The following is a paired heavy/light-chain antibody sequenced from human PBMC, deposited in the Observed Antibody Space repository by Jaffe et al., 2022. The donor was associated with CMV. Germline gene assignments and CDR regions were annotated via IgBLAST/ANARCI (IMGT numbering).Light chain of an antibody. V-gene: IGLV1-40*01. Sequence: QSVLTQPPSVSGAPGQRVTISCTGSSSNIGAGFDVHWYQQLPGTAPKLLIYNNNNRPSGVPDRFSASKSGTSASLAITGLQAEDEADYYCQSYDSNLNARFGGGTKLTVL. CDR1: SSNIGAGFD. CDR2: NNN. J-gene: IGLJ2*01. CDR3: QSYDSNLNAR.
Heavy chain of an antibody. Sequence: EVQLVQSRAEVKKPGESLKISCKGSGYRFTNYWIGWVRQMPGKGLEWIGIIYPGDSDTRYSPSFQGQVTISADKSISTAYLQWSSLKASDSAMYYCARRADQYYSGSFYYSYYYMDVWGKGTTVTVS. V-gene: IGHV5-51*01. D-gene: IGHD3-10*01. J-gene: IGHJ6*03. CDR2: IYPGDSDT. CDR3: ARRADQYYSGSFYYSYYYMDV. CDR1: GYRFTNYW.